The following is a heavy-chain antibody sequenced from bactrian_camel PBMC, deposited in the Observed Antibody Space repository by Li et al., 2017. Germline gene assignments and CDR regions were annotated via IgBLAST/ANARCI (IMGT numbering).Heavy chain of an antibody. J-gene: IGHJ4*01. Sequence: HVQLVESGGGSVQAGGSLRLSCQPSGHIYSSNCLGWFRQAPQKEREGVAAISTGGGGTYYNDSVTGRFTITRDDAKNTLYLQMSNLQPEDTAMYYCAADPGSDLGSLVARFVPDFQYWGQGTQVTVS. CDR1: GHIYSSNC. V-gene: IGHV3S54*01. CDR3: AADPGSDLGSLVARFVPDFQY. CDR2: ISTGGGGT. D-gene: IGHD4*01.